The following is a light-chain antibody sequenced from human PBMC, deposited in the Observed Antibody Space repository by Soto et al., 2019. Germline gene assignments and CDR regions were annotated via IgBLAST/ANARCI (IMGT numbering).Light chain of an antibody. CDR1: TSDVGGFDS. CDR2: EVS. J-gene: IGLJ3*02. V-gene: IGLV2-14*01. Sequence: QSVLTQPASVSGSPGQSITISCTATTSDVGGFDSVSWYQQHPGTAPRVIIYEVSNRPSGVSYGFSGSKSANTASLTISGLQADDEADYYCSSYTTSNTWLFGGGTKLTVL. CDR3: SSYTTSNTWL.